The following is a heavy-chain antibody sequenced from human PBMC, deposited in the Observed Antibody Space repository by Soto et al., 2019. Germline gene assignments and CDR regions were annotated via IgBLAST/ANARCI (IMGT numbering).Heavy chain of an antibody. J-gene: IGHJ1*01. CDR2: IIPVLGIT. V-gene: IGHV1-69*13. CDR1: GGTFSGYA. D-gene: IGHD1-20*01. CDR3: AKGPRSIPGTTLSEDFQR. Sequence: GAAVKLSCKASGGTFSGYAINWGRQAPGQGLECMGGIIPVLGITNYAQKFQGRITIAAXXXXGXXXMXLXXLSXEDTAVYYCAKGPRSIPGTTLSEDFQRWGQ.